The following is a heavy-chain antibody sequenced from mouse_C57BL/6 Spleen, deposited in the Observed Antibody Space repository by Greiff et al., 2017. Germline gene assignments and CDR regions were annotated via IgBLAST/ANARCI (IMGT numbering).Heavy chain of an antibody. CDR1: GYTFTSYT. CDR3: ARGGFITVVATNAMDY. D-gene: IGHD1-1*01. CDR2: INPSSGYT. Sequence: QVQLKQSGAELARPGASVKMSCKASGYTFTSYTMHWVKQRPGQGLEWIGYINPSSGYTEYNEKFKGKATLTSDTSSSTAYMQLSSLTSEDSAIYFCARGGFITVVATNAMDYWGQGTSVTVSS. J-gene: IGHJ4*01. V-gene: IGHV1-4*01.